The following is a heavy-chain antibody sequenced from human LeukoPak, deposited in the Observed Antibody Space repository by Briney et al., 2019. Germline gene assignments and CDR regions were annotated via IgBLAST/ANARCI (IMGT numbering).Heavy chain of an antibody. J-gene: IGHJ3*02. CDR2: MNPNSGNT. D-gene: IGHD4-17*01. CDR3: GRVPAYDTVTPHAFDI. V-gene: IGHV1-8*01. CDR1: GYTFTSYD. Sequence: ASVKVSCKASGYTFTSYDIKWVPEATGQGLEWMGWMNPNSGNTGYAQKFQGRVTMTRNTSISTAYMELSSLRSEDTAVYYWGRVPAYDTVTPHAFDIWGQGTMVTVSS.